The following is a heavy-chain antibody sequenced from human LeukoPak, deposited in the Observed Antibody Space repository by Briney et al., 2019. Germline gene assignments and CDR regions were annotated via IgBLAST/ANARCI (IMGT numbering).Heavy chain of an antibody. CDR2: FNRGGAT. Sequence: PGGSLRLSCVGSGFTFNSYALTWVRQAPGKGLEWLSLFNRGGATYYADSVRGRFTISRDNSKNTLYLQMSSLRAEDTAVYFCATDGGDVSLNYWGQGSLVTVSS. V-gene: IGHV3-23*01. J-gene: IGHJ4*02. CDR1: GFTFNSYA. D-gene: IGHD2-21*02. CDR3: ATDGGDVSLNY.